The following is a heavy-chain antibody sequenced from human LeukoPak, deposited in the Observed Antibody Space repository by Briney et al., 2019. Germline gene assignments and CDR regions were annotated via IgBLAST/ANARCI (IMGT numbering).Heavy chain of an antibody. CDR2: ISSGSDYI. J-gene: IGHJ4*02. CDR1: GFSSYS. V-gene: IGHV3-21*06. D-gene: IGHD1-26*01. Sequence: PGGSLRLSCAASGFSSYSLNWVRQAPGKGLEWVSSISSGSDYINYTGSVTGRFTISRDNFKHTVFSQMNRLRAEDTAVYYCASDGNQKSLANWGQGTLVTVSS. CDR3: ASDGNQKSLAN.